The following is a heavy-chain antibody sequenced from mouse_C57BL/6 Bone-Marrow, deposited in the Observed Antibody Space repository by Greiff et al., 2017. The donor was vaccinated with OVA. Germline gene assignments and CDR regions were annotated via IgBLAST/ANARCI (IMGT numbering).Heavy chain of an antibody. CDR1: GFTFSSYG. J-gene: IGHJ2*01. CDR3: ARRDYDGYFDY. CDR2: ISSGGSYT. Sequence: EVKLVESGGDLVKPGGSLKLSCAASGFTFSSYGMSWVRQTPDQRLEWVATISSGGSYTYYPDSVKGRFTISRDNAKNTLYLQMSSLKSEDTAMDYCARRDYDGYFDYWGQGTTLTVSS. V-gene: IGHV5-6*02. D-gene: IGHD2-4*01.